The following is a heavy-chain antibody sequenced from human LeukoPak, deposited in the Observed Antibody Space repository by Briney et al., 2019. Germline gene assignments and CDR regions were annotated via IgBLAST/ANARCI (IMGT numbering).Heavy chain of an antibody. D-gene: IGHD1-26*01. Sequence: GGSLRLSCAASGFTFSSYWMSWVRQAPGKGLEWVANIKQDGSEKYYVDSVKGRFTISRDNAKNSLYLQMNSLRAEDTAVYYCARIVGATTASRAFDIWGQGTMVTVSS. CDR1: GFTFSSYW. CDR2: IKQDGSEK. J-gene: IGHJ3*02. CDR3: ARIVGATTASRAFDI. V-gene: IGHV3-7*01.